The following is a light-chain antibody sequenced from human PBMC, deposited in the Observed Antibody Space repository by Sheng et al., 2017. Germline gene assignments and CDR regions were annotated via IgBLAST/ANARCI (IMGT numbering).Light chain of an antibody. V-gene: IGLV1-40*01. Sequence: QSVLTQPPSVSGSPGQRVSISCTGSSSNIGAGYKVHWYQHLPGTAPRLLIYDNINRPSGVPDRFSGSKSGTSGSLAITGLQAEDEADYYCQSYDSSLGGSVFGGGTKLTVL. J-gene: IGLJ2*01. CDR3: QSYDSSLGGSV. CDR2: DNI. CDR1: SSNIGAGYK.